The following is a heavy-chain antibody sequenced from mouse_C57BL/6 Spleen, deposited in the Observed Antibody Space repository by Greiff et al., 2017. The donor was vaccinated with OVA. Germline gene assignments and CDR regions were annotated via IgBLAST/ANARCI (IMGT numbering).Heavy chain of an antibody. CDR2: IDPENGDT. CDR3: TNWDVGFAY. CDR1: GFNIKDDY. Sequence: EVQLQQSGAELVRPGASVKLSCTASGFNIKDDYMHWVKQRPEQGLEWIGWIDPENGDTEYASKFQGKATITADTSSNTAYLQLSSLTSEDTAVYYCTNWDVGFAYWGQGTLVTVSA. V-gene: IGHV14-4*01. D-gene: IGHD4-1*01. J-gene: IGHJ3*01.